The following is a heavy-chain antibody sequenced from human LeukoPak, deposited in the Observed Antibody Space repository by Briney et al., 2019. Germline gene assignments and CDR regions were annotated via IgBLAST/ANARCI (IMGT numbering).Heavy chain of an antibody. D-gene: IGHD5-12*01. CDR3: ARDSGYGFDH. CDR2: IKEDGSEK. Sequence: GGSLRLSCAASGFTFSSYWMSWVRQAPGKGLQWVANIKEDGSEKYYVDSVKGRLTISRDNAKNTLYLQMNSLKAEDTAVYYCARDSGYGFDHWGQGTPVTVPS. J-gene: IGHJ4*02. CDR1: GFTFSSYW. V-gene: IGHV3-7*01.